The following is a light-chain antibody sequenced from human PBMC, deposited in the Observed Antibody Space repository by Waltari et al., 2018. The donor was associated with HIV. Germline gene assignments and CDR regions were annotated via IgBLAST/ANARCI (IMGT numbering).Light chain of an antibody. CDR3: QQYYDWPLA. J-gene: IGKJ4*01. V-gene: IGKV3-11*01. CDR1: QSVSDY. CDR2: DAS. Sequence: EVVLTQSPATLSLSPGERATLSCRASQSVSDYLAWYQQKPGQAPRLLIYDASNRATGIPAMFSGSGSGTDFTLTISSLQSEDVAVYYCQQYYDWPLAFGGGTRVEIK.